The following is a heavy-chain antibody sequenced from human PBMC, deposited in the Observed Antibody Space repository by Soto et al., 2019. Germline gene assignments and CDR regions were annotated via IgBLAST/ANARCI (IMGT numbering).Heavy chain of an antibody. J-gene: IGHJ4*02. Sequence: QVQLVQSGAEVKKPGASVKVSCKASGYTFTSYGISWVRQAPGQGLAWMGWISAYNGNTNYAKKLQGRVTMTTDSSTSTAYMELRRLIYDDTAVYYCARRSSSWFRGPPEYYFDYWGQGPMVTVSS. V-gene: IGHV1-18*01. CDR1: GYTFTSYG. CDR3: ARRSSSWFRGPPEYYFDY. CDR2: ISAYNGNT. D-gene: IGHD6-13*01.